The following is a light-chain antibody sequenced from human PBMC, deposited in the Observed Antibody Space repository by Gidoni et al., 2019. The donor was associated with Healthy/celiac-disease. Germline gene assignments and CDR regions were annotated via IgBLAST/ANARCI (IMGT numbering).Light chain of an antibody. V-gene: IGKV1-39*01. Sequence: DIQMTQSPSSLSASVGDRVTITCRASQSISSYLNWYPQKPGKAPNLLIYAASSLQSGVPSRFSGRGSGTDFTLTISSLQPEDFATYYCQQSYSTPRTFXQXTKVEIK. CDR1: QSISSY. J-gene: IGKJ1*01. CDR3: QQSYSTPRT. CDR2: AAS.